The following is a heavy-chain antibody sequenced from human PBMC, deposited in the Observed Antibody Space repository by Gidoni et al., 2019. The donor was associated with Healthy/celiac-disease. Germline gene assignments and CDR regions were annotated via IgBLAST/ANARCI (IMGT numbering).Heavy chain of an antibody. V-gene: IGHV4-34*01. CDR2: INHSGST. Sequence: QVQLQQWGAGLLKPSETLSLTCAVYGGSFSGYYWRWIRQPPGKGLEWIGEINHSGSTNYNPSLKSRVTISVDTSKNQFSLKLSSVTAADTAVYYCARGGGNYSNPRRVWFDPWGQGTLVTVSS. CDR1: GGSFSGYY. D-gene: IGHD4-4*01. CDR3: ARGGGNYSNPRRVWFDP. J-gene: IGHJ5*02.